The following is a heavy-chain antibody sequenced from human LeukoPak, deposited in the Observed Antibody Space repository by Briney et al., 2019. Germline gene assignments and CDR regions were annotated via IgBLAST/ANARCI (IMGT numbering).Heavy chain of an antibody. J-gene: IGHJ4*02. D-gene: IGHD4/OR15-4a*01. CDR3: VRDLRTDYAFDS. V-gene: IGHV3-20*04. CDR2: IYWDGYST. CDR1: GFLLDDFG. Sequence: GGSLTLLCSVCGFLLDDFGVLYPPDRTGGAGVWGSCIYWDGYSTGYADSVRGRFTISRDNAKSTLYLQMNSLRPEDTALYYCVRDLRTDYAFDSWGQGTLVTVSS.